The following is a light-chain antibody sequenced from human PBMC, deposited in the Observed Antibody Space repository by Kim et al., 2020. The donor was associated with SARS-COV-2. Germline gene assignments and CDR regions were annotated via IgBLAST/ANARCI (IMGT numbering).Light chain of an antibody. CDR2: EDN. CDR3: QSYDSSSHWV. J-gene: IGLJ3*02. V-gene: IGLV6-57*04. CDR1: SGSIASNY. Sequence: NFMLTQPHSVSESPGKTVTISCTRSSGSIASNYVQWYQQRPGSAPTTVIYEDNQRPSGVPDRFSGSIDSPSNSASLTISGLKTKDEADYYCQSYDSSSHWVFGGGTQLTVL.